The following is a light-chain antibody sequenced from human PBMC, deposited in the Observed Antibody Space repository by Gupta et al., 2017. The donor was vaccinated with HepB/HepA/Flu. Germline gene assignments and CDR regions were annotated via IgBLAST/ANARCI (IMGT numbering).Light chain of an antibody. CDR3: RQTEDWPRT. V-gene: IGKV2-30*01. Sequence: DVVMTQSPLSLPVTLGQSASISCRASQSLVYSDGNTYLSWFLQRPGQSPRRLIYKVSNRDSGVPHRFSGSGSGTDFTLKIIRVEAEDVGIYYCRQTEDWPRTFGQGTKVEIK. CDR2: KVS. CDR1: QSLVYSDGNTY. J-gene: IGKJ2*01.